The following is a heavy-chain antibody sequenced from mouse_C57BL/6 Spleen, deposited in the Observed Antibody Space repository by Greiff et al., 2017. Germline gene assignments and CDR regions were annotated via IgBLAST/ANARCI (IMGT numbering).Heavy chain of an antibody. Sequence: EVQLQQSGPVLVKPGASVKMSCKASGYTFTDYYMNWVKQSHGKSLEWIGVINPYNGGTSYNQKFKGKATLTVDKSSSTAYMELNSLTSEDSAVYYCARDGNPYYYAMDYWGQGTSVTVSS. CDR1: GYTFTDYY. CDR3: ARDGNPYYYAMDY. V-gene: IGHV1-19*01. J-gene: IGHJ4*01. D-gene: IGHD2-1*01. CDR2: INPYNGGT.